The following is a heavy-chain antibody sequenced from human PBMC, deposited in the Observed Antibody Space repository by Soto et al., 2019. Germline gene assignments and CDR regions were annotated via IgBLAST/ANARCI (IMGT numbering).Heavy chain of an antibody. CDR3: ARTEEGYCSSTSCYFNYYYYMDV. D-gene: IGHD2-2*01. V-gene: IGHV3-21*01. J-gene: IGHJ6*03. CDR1: GFTFSSYS. CDR2: ISSSSSYI. Sequence: GGSLRLSCAASGFTFSSYSMNWVRQAPGKGLEWVSSISSSSSYIYYADSVKGRFTISRDNAKNSLYLQMNSLRAEDTAVYYCARTEEGYCSSTSCYFNYYYYMDVWGKGTTVTVSS.